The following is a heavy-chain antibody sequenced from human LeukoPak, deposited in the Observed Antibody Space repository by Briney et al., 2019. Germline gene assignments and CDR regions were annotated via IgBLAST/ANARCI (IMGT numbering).Heavy chain of an antibody. CDR1: GGSISSSSYY. V-gene: IGHV4-39*07. Sequence: PSETLSLTCTVSGGSISSSSYYWGWIRQPPGKGLEWIGSIYYSGSTYYNPSLKSRVTISIDTSKNQFSLKLSSVTAADTAVYYCARIYSGNYYWGQGTLVTVSS. D-gene: IGHD1-26*01. CDR3: ARIYSGNYY. J-gene: IGHJ4*02. CDR2: IYYSGST.